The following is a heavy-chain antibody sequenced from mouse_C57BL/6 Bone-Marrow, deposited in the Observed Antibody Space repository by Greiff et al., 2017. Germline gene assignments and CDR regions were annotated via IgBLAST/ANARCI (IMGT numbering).Heavy chain of an antibody. CDR3: ARNPYYGSSYWYFDV. Sequence: LQESGASVKISCKASGYAFSSYWMNWVKQRPGKGLEWIGQIYPGDGDTNYNGKFKGKATLTADKSSSTAYMQLSSLTSEDSAVYFCARNPYYGSSYWYFDVWGTGTTVTVSS. D-gene: IGHD1-1*01. CDR1: GYAFSSYW. V-gene: IGHV1-80*01. CDR2: IYPGDGDT. J-gene: IGHJ1*03.